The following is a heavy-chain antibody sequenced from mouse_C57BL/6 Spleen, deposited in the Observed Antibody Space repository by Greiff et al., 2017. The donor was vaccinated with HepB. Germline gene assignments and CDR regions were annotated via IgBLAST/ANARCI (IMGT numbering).Heavy chain of an antibody. CDR2: ISDGGSYS. Sequence: DVKLVESGGGLVKPGGSLKLSCAASGFTFSSYAMSWVRQTPEKRLEWVATISDGGSYSYYPDNVKGRFTISRDNAKNNLYLQMSHLKSEDTAMYYCARSPTMVTTSWFAYWGQGTLVTVSA. D-gene: IGHD2-9*01. V-gene: IGHV5-4*03. CDR3: ARSPTMVTTSWFAY. CDR1: GFTFSSYA. J-gene: IGHJ3*01.